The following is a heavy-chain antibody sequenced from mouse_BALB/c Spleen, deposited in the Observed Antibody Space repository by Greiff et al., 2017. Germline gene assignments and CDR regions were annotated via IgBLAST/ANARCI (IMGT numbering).Heavy chain of an antibody. D-gene: IGHD2-14*01. CDR2: INPSTGYT. V-gene: IGHV1-7*01. CDR1: GYTFTSYW. J-gene: IGHJ4*01. Sequence: VQLQQSGAELAKPGASVKMSCKASGYTFTSYWMHWVKQRPGQGLEWIGYINPSTGYTEYNQKFKDKATLTADKSSSTAYMQLSSLTSEDSAVYYCARSGYRYACMDYWGQGTSVTVSS. CDR3: ARSGYRYACMDY.